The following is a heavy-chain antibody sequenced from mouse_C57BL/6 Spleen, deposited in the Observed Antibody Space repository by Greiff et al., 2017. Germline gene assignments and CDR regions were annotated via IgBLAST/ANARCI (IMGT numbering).Heavy chain of an antibody. CDR1: GYTFTDYY. CDR3: ARGEGTDVPY. D-gene: IGHD2-14*01. V-gene: IGHV1-19*01. Sequence: LKQSGPVLVKPGASVKMSCKASGYTFTDYYMNWVKQSHGKSLEWIGVINPYNGGTSYNQKFKGKATLTVDKSSSTAYMELNSLTSEDSAVYYCARGEGTDVPYWGQGTLVTVSA. CDR2: INPYNGGT. J-gene: IGHJ3*01.